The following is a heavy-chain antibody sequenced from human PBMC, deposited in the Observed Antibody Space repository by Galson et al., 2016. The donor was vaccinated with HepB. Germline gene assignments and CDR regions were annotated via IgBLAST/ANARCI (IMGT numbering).Heavy chain of an antibody. CDR3: AKLEGQLTDDDY. Sequence: SLRLSCAASGFTFSSYAMNRVRQAPGKGLEWVSTLSGSGGSTYYADSVKGRFTISRDNSKNTLYLQMNSLRAEDTAVYYCAKLEGQLTDDDYWGQGTLVTVSS. CDR1: GFTFSSYA. J-gene: IGHJ4*02. D-gene: IGHD1-1*01. CDR2: LSGSGGST. V-gene: IGHV3-23*01.